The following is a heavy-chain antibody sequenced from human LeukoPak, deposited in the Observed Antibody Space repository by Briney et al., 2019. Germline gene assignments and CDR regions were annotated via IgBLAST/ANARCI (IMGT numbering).Heavy chain of an antibody. CDR2: IYSGGST. CDR3: ARFALWDCSSTSCPDY. J-gene: IGHJ4*02. V-gene: IGHV3-53*01. CDR1: GFTVSSNY. D-gene: IGHD2-2*01. Sequence: GGSLRLSCAASGFTVSSNYMRWVRQAPGKGLEWVSVIYSGGSTYYAESVKGRFTISSANSKNALYLQMNSLRAEDTAVYYCARFALWDCSSTSCPDYWGQGTLVTVSS.